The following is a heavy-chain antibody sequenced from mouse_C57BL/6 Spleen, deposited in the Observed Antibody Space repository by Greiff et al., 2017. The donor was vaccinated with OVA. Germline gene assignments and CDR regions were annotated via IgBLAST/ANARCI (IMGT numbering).Heavy chain of an antibody. CDR3: GRWGDYAGGYFDY. Sequence: VQLQQSGPELVKPGASVKISCKASGYAFSSSWMNWVKQRPGKGLEWIGRIYPGDGDTNYNGKFKGKATLTADKSSSPAYMPLSSLTSEDSAVYFCGRWGDYAGGYFDYWGQGTTLTVSS. D-gene: IGHD2-4*01. J-gene: IGHJ2*01. CDR1: GYAFSSSW. V-gene: IGHV1-82*01. CDR2: IYPGDGDT.